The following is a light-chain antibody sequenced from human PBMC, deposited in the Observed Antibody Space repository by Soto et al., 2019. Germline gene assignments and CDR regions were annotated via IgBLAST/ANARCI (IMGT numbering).Light chain of an antibody. V-gene: IGKV1-33*01. Sequence: DIQMSQSPSSLSASVGDRVTITCQASQGIGNYLNWYQQKPGKAPKLLIYDASNLETGVPSRFSGSGSGTDFTFTISSLQPEDIATYYCQQYDNLPYTFGQGTKLEIK. CDR2: DAS. CDR1: QGIGNY. CDR3: QQYDNLPYT. J-gene: IGKJ2*01.